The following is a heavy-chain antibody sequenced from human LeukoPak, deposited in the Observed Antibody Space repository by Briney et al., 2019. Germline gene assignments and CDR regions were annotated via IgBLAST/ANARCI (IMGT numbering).Heavy chain of an antibody. CDR1: GGSISSGGYY. D-gene: IGHD2-2*01. J-gene: IGHJ4*02. CDR2: IYYSGIT. CDR3: AGEPYCSSTSCYPN. V-gene: IGHV4-31*03. Sequence: PSETLSLTCTVSGGSISSGGYYWSWIRQHPGKGLEWIGYIYYSGITYYNPSLKSRVTISVDTSKNQFSLKLSSVTAADTAVYYCAGEPYCSSTSCYPNWGQGTLVTVSS.